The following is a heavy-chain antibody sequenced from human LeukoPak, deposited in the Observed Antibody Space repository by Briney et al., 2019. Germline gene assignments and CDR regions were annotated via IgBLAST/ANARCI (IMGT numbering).Heavy chain of an antibody. CDR1: GGSISSYF. CDR2: IYYSGST. Sequence: SETLSLTCSVSGGSISSYFWSWIRQPPGKGLEWIGHIYYSGSTTYNPSLKSRVTMSVDASNNQFSLKLSSVTAADTAVYYCGRPTLGGGPFDYWGQGTLVTVSS. D-gene: IGHD3-16*01. V-gene: IGHV4-59*08. CDR3: GRPTLGGGPFDY. J-gene: IGHJ4*02.